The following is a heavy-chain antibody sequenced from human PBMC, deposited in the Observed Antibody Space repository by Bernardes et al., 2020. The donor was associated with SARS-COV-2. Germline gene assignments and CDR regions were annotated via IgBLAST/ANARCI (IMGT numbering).Heavy chain of an antibody. V-gene: IGHV3-33*01. D-gene: IGHD5-18*01. CDR1: GFTFSSYG. CDR3: ARDSEDTAMVWYYYGMDV. J-gene: IGHJ6*02. Sequence: GSLRLSCAASGFTFSSYGMHWVRQAPGKGLEWVAVIWYDGSNKYYADSVKGRFTISRDNSKNTLYLQMNSLRAEDTAVYYCARDSEDTAMVWYYYGMDVWGQGTTVTVSS. CDR2: IWYDGSNK.